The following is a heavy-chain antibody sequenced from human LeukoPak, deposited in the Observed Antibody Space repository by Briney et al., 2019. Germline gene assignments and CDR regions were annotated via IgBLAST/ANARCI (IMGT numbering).Heavy chain of an antibody. V-gene: IGHV3-11*01. Sequence: GGSLRLSCAASGFTFSDYYMSWIRQAPGKGLEWVSYISSSGSTIYYADSVKGRFTISRDNAKNSLYLQMNSPRAEDTAVYYCARDTEVRGVIHWFDPWGQGTLVTVSP. D-gene: IGHD3-10*01. CDR2: ISSSGSTI. CDR3: ARDTEVRGVIHWFDP. J-gene: IGHJ5*02. CDR1: GFTFSDYY.